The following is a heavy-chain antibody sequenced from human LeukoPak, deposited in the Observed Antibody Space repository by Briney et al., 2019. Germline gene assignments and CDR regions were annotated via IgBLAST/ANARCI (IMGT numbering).Heavy chain of an antibody. J-gene: IGHJ4*02. CDR2: IRRSGGST. Sequence: ETGGSLRLSCAASGFTFSSYAMSWVRQAPGKGLEWVSGIRRSGGSTYYADSVKGRFTTSRDNSKNTLYLQMNSLRAEDTAVYYCAKDSPDVYGSGWNYFDYWGQGTLVTVSS. CDR1: GFTFSSYA. CDR3: AKDSPDVYGSGWNYFDY. V-gene: IGHV3-23*01. D-gene: IGHD6-19*01.